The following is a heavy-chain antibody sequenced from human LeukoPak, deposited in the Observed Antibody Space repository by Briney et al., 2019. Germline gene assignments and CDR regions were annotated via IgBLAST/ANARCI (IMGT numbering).Heavy chain of an antibody. CDR3: AREYSSSSYRGSDWFDP. Sequence: GASVKVSCKASGGTFSSYAISWVRQAPGQGLEWMGGIIPIFGTANYAQKFQGRVTITADESTSIAYMELSSLRSEDTAVYYCAREYSSSSYRGSDWFDPWGQGTLVTVSS. J-gene: IGHJ5*02. D-gene: IGHD6-6*01. CDR1: GGTFSSYA. CDR2: IIPIFGTA. V-gene: IGHV1-69*13.